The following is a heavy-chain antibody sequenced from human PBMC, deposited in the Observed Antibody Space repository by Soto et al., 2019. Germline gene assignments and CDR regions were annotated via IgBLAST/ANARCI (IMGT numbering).Heavy chain of an antibody. CDR2: ISSSSRTI. V-gene: IGHV3-48*02. CDR1: GFTFSSYT. J-gene: IGHJ4*02. D-gene: IGHD1-26*01. Sequence: EVQLVDSGGGLVQPGGSLRLSCAASGFTFSSYTMNWVRQAPGKGLEWISYISSSSRTIYYGDSVKGRFTISRDNAQKSLYLQMTSHTDEDTAAYYCARVPTRAFDYWGQGTLVTVSS. CDR3: ARVPTRAFDY.